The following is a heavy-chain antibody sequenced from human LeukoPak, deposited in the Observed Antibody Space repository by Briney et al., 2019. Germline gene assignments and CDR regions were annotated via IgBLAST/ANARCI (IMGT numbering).Heavy chain of an antibody. Sequence: GGSLRLSCAASGFTFSSYAMSWVRQAPGKGLEWVSAISNNGGATFYADSVKGRFAVSRDNSKNTLYLQLNSLRAEDTALYYCAKISDYSSNFDYWGQGTLVTVSS. V-gene: IGHV3-23*01. D-gene: IGHD5/OR15-5a*01. CDR1: GFTFSSYA. J-gene: IGHJ4*02. CDR2: ISNNGGAT. CDR3: AKISDYSSNFDY.